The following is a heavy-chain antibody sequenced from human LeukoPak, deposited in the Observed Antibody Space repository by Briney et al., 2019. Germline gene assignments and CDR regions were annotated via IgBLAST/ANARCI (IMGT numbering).Heavy chain of an antibody. CDR3: ARRGAGSSWLLDY. V-gene: IGHV5-51*01. D-gene: IGHD6-13*01. J-gene: IGHJ4*02. CDR1: GYSFTTYW. Sequence: PGESLKISCKGSGYSFTTYWIGWVRQMPGKGLEWMGIIYPGDSDTRYSPSFQGQVTISADKSISTAYLQWSSLKSSDTAIYFCARRGAGSSWLLDYWGQGTLVTVSS. CDR2: IYPGDSDT.